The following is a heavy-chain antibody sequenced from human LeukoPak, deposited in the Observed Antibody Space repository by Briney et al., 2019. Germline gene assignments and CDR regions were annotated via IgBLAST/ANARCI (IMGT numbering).Heavy chain of an antibody. J-gene: IGHJ5*02. CDR2: IHPNSGGT. CDR1: GYTFTCYY. Sequence: ASVKVSCKASGYTFTCYYMHWVRQAPGQGLEWMGWIHPNSGGTNYAQQCQGRETMTRNTSISTAYMELSRLRSEDTAVYYCARGSSSRWYGQNWCDRWGEGTLLTVPS. V-gene: IGHV1-2*02. CDR3: ARGSSSRWYGQNWCDR. D-gene: IGHD6-13*01.